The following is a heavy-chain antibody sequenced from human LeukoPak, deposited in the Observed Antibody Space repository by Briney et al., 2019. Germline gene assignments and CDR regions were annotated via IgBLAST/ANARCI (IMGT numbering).Heavy chain of an antibody. D-gene: IGHD6-19*01. V-gene: IGHV4-59*01. CDR3: AGQLLVPGYFDY. Sequence: PSETLSLTCTVSGGSISSYYWSWIRQPPGKGLEWIGYIYYSGSTNYNPSLKSRVTISVDTSKNQFSLKLSSVTAADTAVYYCAGQLLVPGYFDYWGQGTLVTVSS. CDR1: GGSISSYY. J-gene: IGHJ4*02. CDR2: IYYSGST.